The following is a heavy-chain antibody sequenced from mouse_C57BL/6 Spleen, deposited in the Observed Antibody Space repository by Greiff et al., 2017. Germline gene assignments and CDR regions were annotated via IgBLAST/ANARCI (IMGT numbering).Heavy chain of an antibody. CDR2: ISNGGGST. CDR1: GFTFSDYY. Sequence: EVQLVESGGGLVQPGGSLKLSCAASGFTFSDYYMYWVRQTPEKRLEWVAYISNGGGSTYYPDTVKGRFTISRDNAKNTLYLQMSRLKSEDTAMYYCARHLGDGYAMDYWGQGTSVTVSS. D-gene: IGHD2-3*01. J-gene: IGHJ4*01. CDR3: ARHLGDGYAMDY. V-gene: IGHV5-12*01.